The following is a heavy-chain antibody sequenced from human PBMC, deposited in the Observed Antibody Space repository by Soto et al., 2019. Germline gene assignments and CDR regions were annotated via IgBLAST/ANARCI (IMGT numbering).Heavy chain of an antibody. CDR3: ARAGDYDFWSGYPPEVLYSGMDV. J-gene: IGHJ6*02. V-gene: IGHV1-2*02. CDR2: INPNSGGT. CDR1: GYTFTGYY. D-gene: IGHD3-3*01. Sequence: ASVKVSCKASGYTFTGYYMHWVRQAPGQGLEWMGWINPNSGGTNYAQKFQGRVTMTRDTSISTAYMEPSRLRSDDTAVYYCARAGDYDFWSGYPPEVLYSGMDVWGQGTTVTVSS.